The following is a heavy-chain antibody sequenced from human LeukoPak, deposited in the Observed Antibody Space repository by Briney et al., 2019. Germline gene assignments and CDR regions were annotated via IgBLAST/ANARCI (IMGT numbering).Heavy chain of an antibody. V-gene: IGHV4-59*08. CDR2: IYYSGST. D-gene: IGHD6-13*01. Sequence: SETLSLTCTVSGASIRNYYWSWIRQSPGKGLEWIGYIYYSGSTNYNPSLESRVAMSVDTSKNQFPLRLSSVTAADTAIYYCARRYSSSWYVGFFDPWGQGTLVTVSS. J-gene: IGHJ5*02. CDR1: GASIRNYY. CDR3: ARRYSSSWYVGFFDP.